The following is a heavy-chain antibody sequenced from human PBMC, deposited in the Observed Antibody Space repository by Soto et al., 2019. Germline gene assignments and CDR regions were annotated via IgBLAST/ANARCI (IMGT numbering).Heavy chain of an antibody. Sequence: QAQLVESGGGVVQPGRSLRLSCAASGFAFSSYGMHWVRQAPGTGLEWVAVISYDGSLQHYADSVKGRFTISRDNSKNMVLLQMSSLRAEDTAVYYCVSDRGXGHASVPYSWGQGTLVSVSS. V-gene: IGHV3-30*03. CDR3: VSDRGXGHASVPYS. CDR1: GFAFSSYG. CDR2: ISYDGSLQ. J-gene: IGHJ4*02. D-gene: IGHD3-10*01.